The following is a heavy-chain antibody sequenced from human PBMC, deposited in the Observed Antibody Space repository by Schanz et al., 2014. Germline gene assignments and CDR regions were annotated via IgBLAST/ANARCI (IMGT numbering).Heavy chain of an antibody. J-gene: IGHJ5*01. CDR2: INPNSGGT. CDR3: ARDSDVSKYNLFDS. CDR1: GYTFTGYS. Sequence: QVQLVQSGADVKKPGASVKVSCKASGYTFTGYSMHWVRQAPGQGLEWMGRINPNSGGTNYAQKFKGRVTMTRDTSISTVYMELTRLTFDDTAIYYCARDSDVSKYNLFDSWGQGTLVTVSS. V-gene: IGHV1-2*06.